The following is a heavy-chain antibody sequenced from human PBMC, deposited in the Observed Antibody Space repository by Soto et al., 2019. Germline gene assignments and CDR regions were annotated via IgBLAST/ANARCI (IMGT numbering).Heavy chain of an antibody. J-gene: IGHJ3*02. CDR2: ISFDGSEK. Sequence: QVQLVESGGGVVQPGRSLRLSCAASGFTFSIYGMHWVRHAPGKGLEWVAMISFDGSEKYYTDSVKGRFHISRDSSKNTMYLQLARLRVEDTPVYYCARDRRLYYSDAFDIWGQGTTVTVSS. CDR1: GFTFSIYG. V-gene: IGHV3-30*03. D-gene: IGHD1-26*01. CDR3: ARDRRLYYSDAFDI.